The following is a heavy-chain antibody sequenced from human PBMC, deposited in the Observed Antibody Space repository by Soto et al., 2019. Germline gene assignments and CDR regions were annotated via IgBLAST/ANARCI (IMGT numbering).Heavy chain of an antibody. D-gene: IGHD2-21*02. CDR1: GDSISSRSYY. J-gene: IGHJ4*02. Sequence: SETRSLTCTFTGDSISSRSYYWGWIRQPPGKGLEWIGSIYYSGSTYNNQSLRSRVSMSIDTSKDQFSLKLKSVTAADTALYFCARQWTAVVTQAYFYGWGPGALVAVAS. CDR2: IYYSGST. CDR3: ARQWTAVVTQAYFYG. V-gene: IGHV4-39*01.